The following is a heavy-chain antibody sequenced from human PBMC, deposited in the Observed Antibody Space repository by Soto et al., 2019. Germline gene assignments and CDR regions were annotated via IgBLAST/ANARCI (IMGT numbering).Heavy chain of an antibody. CDR1: GGSISSSSYY. J-gene: IGHJ4*02. CDR3: ARHLDSSGYYFDY. V-gene: IGHV4-39*01. CDR2: IYYSGST. Sequence: SETLSLTCTVSGGSISSSSYYWGWIRQPPGKGLEWIGSIYYSGSTYYNPSLKSRVTISVDTSKNQFSLKLSSVTAADTAVYYCARHLDSSGYYFDYWGQGTLVTVSS. D-gene: IGHD3-22*01.